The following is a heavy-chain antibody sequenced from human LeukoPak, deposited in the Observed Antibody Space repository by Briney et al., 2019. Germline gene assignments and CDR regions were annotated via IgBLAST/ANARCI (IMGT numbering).Heavy chain of an antibody. V-gene: IGHV1-18*01. CDR3: AREGPSIVGTTGSYYYYYMDV. J-gene: IGHJ6*03. D-gene: IGHD1-26*01. CDR1: GYTFTSYG. Sequence: ASVKVSCKASGYTFTSYGISWVRQAPGQGLEWMGWISAYNGNTNYAQKLQGRATMTTDTSTSTAYMELRSLRSDDTAVYYCAREGPSIVGTTGSYYYYYMDVWGKGTTVTVSS. CDR2: ISAYNGNT.